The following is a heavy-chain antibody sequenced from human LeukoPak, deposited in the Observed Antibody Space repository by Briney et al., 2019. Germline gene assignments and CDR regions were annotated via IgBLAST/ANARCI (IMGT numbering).Heavy chain of an antibody. Sequence: SETLSLTCTVYGGSISSYYWSWIRQPAGKGLEWIGRIYTSGSTNYNPSLKSRVTMSVDTSKNQFSLKLSSVTAADTAVYYCAREALVRDGRHMDYWGQGTLVTVSS. CDR3: AREALVRDGRHMDY. D-gene: IGHD5-24*01. CDR2: IYTSGST. J-gene: IGHJ4*02. V-gene: IGHV4-4*07. CDR1: GGSISSYY.